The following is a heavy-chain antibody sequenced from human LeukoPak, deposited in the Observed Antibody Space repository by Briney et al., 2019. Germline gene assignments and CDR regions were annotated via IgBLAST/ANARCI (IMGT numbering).Heavy chain of an antibody. CDR3: ARGFTTTKKQNAFDI. V-gene: IGHV1-69*05. D-gene: IGHD3-22*01. J-gene: IGHJ3*02. CDR1: GGTFSSYA. CDR2: IIPIFGTA. Sequence: SVKVSGKASGGTFSSYAISWVRQAPGQGLEWMGRIIPIFGTANYAQKFQGRVTITTDESTSTAYMELSSLRSEDTAVYYCARGFTTTKKQNAFDIWGQGTMVTVSS.